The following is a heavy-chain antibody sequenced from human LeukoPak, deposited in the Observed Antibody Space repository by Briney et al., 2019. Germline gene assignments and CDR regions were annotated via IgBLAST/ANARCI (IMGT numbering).Heavy chain of an antibody. CDR3: AREGSSWYFDY. CDR2: IWYDGSNK. J-gene: IGHJ4*02. Sequence: GRSLRLSCAASGFTFSSYGMHWVRQAPGKGLEWVAVIWYDGSNKYYADSVKGRFTISRDNSKTTLYLQMNSLRAEDAAVYYCAREGSSWYFDYWGQGTLVTVSS. D-gene: IGHD6-13*01. V-gene: IGHV3-33*01. CDR1: GFTFSSYG.